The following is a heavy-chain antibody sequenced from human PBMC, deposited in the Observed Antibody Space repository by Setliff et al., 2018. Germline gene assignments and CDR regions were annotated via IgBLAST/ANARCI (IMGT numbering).Heavy chain of an antibody. V-gene: IGHV1-69*05. CDR3: ATRTPVTFSGVVTTV. CDR2: LIPVFGTP. J-gene: IGHJ4*02. Sequence: SVKVSCKAPGDSFSNYAISWVRQAPGQGLEWMGGLIPVFGTPGYAQKFQDRVILTTDTSTNTAYMELRNLRPDDKAIYYCATRTPVTFSGVVTTVWGQGSLVTVSS. CDR1: GDSFSNYA. D-gene: IGHD3-3*01.